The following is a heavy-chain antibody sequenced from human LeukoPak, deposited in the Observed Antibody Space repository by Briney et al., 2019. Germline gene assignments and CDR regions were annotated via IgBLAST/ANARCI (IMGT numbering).Heavy chain of an antibody. CDR2: ITSDSTYM. CDR1: GFSFSTYN. D-gene: IGHD3-16*01. Sequence: PGGSLRLSCEASGFSFSTYNMNWVRQAPRKGLEWISSITSDSTYMYYADSVKGRFTISRDNAKNSLYLQMNSLRAEDAALYFCARDPDHGAVDYWGQGTLVTVSS. J-gene: IGHJ4*02. V-gene: IGHV3-21*01. CDR3: ARDPDHGAVDY.